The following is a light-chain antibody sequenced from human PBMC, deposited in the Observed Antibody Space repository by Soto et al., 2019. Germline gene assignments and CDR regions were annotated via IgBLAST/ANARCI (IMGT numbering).Light chain of an antibody. Sequence: QSVLTQPASVSGSPGQSITISCTGTSNDFGGYNYVSWYQHHPGKAPKLMIYDVSNRPSGVSNRFSGSKSGNTASLTISGLQTEDEADYYCSSYTSSSTLYVFGTGTKVTVL. CDR3: SSYTSSSTLYV. CDR1: SNDFGGYNY. CDR2: DVS. J-gene: IGLJ1*01. V-gene: IGLV2-14*03.